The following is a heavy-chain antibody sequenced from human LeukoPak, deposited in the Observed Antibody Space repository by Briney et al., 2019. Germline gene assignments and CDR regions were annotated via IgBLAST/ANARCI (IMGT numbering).Heavy chain of an antibody. D-gene: IGHD2-2*01. CDR2: INHSGST. J-gene: IGHJ4*02. Sequence: SETLSLTCAVYGGSFSGYYWSWIRQPPGKGLEWIVEINHSGSTNYNPSLKSRVTISVDTSKNQFSLKLSSVTAADTAVYYCARPKPYCSSTSCSDYWGQGTLVTVSS. CDR1: GGSFSGYY. V-gene: IGHV4-34*01. CDR3: ARPKPYCSSTSCSDY.